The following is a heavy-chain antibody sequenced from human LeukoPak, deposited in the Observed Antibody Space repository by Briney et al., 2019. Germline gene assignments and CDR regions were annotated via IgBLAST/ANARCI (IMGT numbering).Heavy chain of an antibody. CDR3: ARETIAGDGMDV. CDR1: GFIFSNYA. D-gene: IGHD6-13*01. V-gene: IGHV3-23*01. Sequence: GGSLRLSCAASGFIFSNYAMSWVRQAPGKGLEWVSTISKSGDGVFYADSVKGRFTISRDNAKNSLYLQMNSLRAEDTAVYYCARETIAGDGMDVWGQGTTVTVSS. CDR2: ISKSGDGV. J-gene: IGHJ6*02.